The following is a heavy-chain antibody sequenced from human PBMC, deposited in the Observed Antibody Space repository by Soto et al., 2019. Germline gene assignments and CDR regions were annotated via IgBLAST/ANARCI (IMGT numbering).Heavy chain of an antibody. CDR3: ARAPNLYYYDRSGYSYFDY. CDR1: GGTFSSYA. CDR2: VIPIFGTA. V-gene: IGHV1-69*01. D-gene: IGHD3-22*01. Sequence: QVQLVQSGAEVKKPGSSVKVSCKASGGTFSSYAISWVRQAPGQGLEWMGGVIPIFGTANYAQKFQGRVTITAEESTSTAYRELCRLRAEATAVYYCARAPNLYYYDRSGYSYFDYWCQGTLVTVSS. J-gene: IGHJ4*02.